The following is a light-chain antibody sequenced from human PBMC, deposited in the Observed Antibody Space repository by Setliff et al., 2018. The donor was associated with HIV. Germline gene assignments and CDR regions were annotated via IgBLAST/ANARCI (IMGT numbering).Light chain of an antibody. CDR3: FSYAGSDTWM. CDR2: NIN. CDR1: SSDIGDYES. J-gene: IGLJ3*02. V-gene: IGLV2-23*02. Sequence: QSVLAPPASVSGSPGQSITISCIGSSSDIGDYESVSWYQQHPGEVPKLIIYNINKRPSGISGRFSGSKSGNTASLTISGLQADDEADYHCFSYAGSDTWMFGGGTQLTVL.